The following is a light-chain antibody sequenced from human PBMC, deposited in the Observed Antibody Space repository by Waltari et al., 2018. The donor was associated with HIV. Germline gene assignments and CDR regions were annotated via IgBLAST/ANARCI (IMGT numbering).Light chain of an antibody. J-gene: IGLJ2*01. CDR2: VEGSGSF. Sequence: QPVLTQSSSASASLQSSVQPTCPLSSGHSSYIIALHQQQPGKAPRYLMKVEGSGSFNKGSGVPDRFSGSSSGADHYLTISNLQSEDEADYYCETWDSDIRVFGGGTKLTVL. V-gene: IGLV4-60*03. CDR3: ETWDSDIRV. CDR1: SGHSSYI.